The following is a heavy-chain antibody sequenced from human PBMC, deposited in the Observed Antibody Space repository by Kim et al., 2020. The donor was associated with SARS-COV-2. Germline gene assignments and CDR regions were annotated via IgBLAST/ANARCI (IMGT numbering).Heavy chain of an antibody. CDR2: ISSSSSYT. CDR1: GFTFSDYY. D-gene: IGHD6-6*01. Sequence: GGSLRLSCAASGFTFSDYYMSWIRQAPGKGLEWVSYISSSSSYTNYADSVKGRFTISRDNAKNSLYLQMNSLRAEDTAVYYCARDRRFAEYSSPQITYYFDYWGQGTLVTVSS. J-gene: IGHJ4*02. CDR3: ARDRRFAEYSSPQITYYFDY. V-gene: IGHV3-11*06.